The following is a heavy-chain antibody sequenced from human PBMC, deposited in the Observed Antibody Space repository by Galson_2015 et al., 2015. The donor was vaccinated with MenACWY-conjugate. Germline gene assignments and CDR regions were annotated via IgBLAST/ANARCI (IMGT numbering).Heavy chain of an antibody. CDR1: GGTLSTYG. Sequence: SVKVSCKAYGGTLSTYGVSWVRQAPGQGLEWMGGIIPKFGTTHYVHKFQGRVTIIADESTSTVYMDLSSVKSEDTAVYLCARARKRVIDPVHKHFHHYNGMEVWGQGTMVIV. CDR2: IIPKFGTT. CDR3: ARARKRVIDPVHKHFHHYNGMEV. V-gene: IGHV1-69*13. J-gene: IGHJ6*01. D-gene: IGHD2/OR15-2a*01.